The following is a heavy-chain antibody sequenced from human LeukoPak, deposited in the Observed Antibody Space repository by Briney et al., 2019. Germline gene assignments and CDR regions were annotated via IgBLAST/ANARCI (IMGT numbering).Heavy chain of an antibody. CDR1: GFTFSSYG. CDR2: IRYDGSNK. V-gene: IGHV3-30*02. D-gene: IGHD1-26*01. J-gene: IGHJ4*02. Sequence: GGSLRLSCAASGFTFSSYGMHWVRQAPGKGLEWVAFIRYDGSNKYYADSVKGRFTISRDNSKNTLYLQMNSLRAEDTAVYYCAKDPWELLGRGYFDYWGQGTLVTVSS. CDR3: AKDPWELLGRGYFDY.